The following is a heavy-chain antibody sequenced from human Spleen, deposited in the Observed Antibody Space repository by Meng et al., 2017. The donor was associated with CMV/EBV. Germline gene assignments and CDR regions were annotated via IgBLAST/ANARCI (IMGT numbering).Heavy chain of an antibody. Sequence: GGSLRLSCAVSGITITSHWMHWVRQVPGRGLVWVSSISSSSSYIYYADSVKGRFTISRDTSKNLLYLQMNSLRGEDTAIYFCTRARSLFSYAMDVWGQGTTVTVSS. D-gene: IGHD2-15*01. J-gene: IGHJ6*02. V-gene: IGHV3-21*01. CDR2: ISSSSSYI. CDR1: GITITSHW. CDR3: TRARSLFSYAMDV.